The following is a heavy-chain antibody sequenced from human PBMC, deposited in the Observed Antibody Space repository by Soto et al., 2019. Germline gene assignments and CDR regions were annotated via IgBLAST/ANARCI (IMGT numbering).Heavy chain of an antibody. Sequence: ASVKVSCKASGYTFTSYGISWVRQAPGQGLEWMGWISAYNGNTNYAQKLQGRVTMTTDTPTSTAYMELRSLRSDDTAVYYCARELTEYYDSSGYLGGFDYWGQGTLVTVSS. D-gene: IGHD3-22*01. CDR3: ARELTEYYDSSGYLGGFDY. CDR1: GYTFTSYG. V-gene: IGHV1-18*01. J-gene: IGHJ4*02. CDR2: ISAYNGNT.